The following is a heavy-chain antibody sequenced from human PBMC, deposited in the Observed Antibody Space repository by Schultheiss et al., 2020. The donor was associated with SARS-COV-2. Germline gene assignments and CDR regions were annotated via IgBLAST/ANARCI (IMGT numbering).Heavy chain of an antibody. J-gene: IGHJ4*02. CDR1: GFTFSSYA. D-gene: IGHD6-6*01. Sequence: GGSLRLSCAASGFTFSSYAMHWVRQAPGKGLEWVAVIWYDGSNKYYADSVKGRFTISRDNSKNSLYLQMNSLRAEDTAVYYCAKDRSLYSSSPHFDYWGQGTLVTVSS. CDR3: AKDRSLYSSSPHFDY. CDR2: IWYDGSNK. V-gene: IGHV3-30*07.